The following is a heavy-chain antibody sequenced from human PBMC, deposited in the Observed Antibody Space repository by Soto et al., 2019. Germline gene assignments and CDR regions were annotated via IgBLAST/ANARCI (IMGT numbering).Heavy chain of an antibody. V-gene: IGHV4-59*01. D-gene: IGHD2-2*01. J-gene: IGHJ6*03. Sequence: PSETLSLTCTVSGGSISSYYWSWIRQPPGKGLEWIGYIYYSGSTNYNPSLKSRVTTSVDTSKNQFSLKLSSVTAADTAVYYCARDNPAATDYYYYYYMDVWGKGTTVTVSS. CDR1: GGSISSYY. CDR3: ARDNPAATDYYYYYYMDV. CDR2: IYYSGST.